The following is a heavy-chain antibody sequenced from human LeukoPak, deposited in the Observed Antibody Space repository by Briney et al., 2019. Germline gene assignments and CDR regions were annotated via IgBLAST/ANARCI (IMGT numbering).Heavy chain of an antibody. V-gene: IGHV3-11*01. CDR3: ARGSYYGDYFRSNWFDP. J-gene: IGHJ5*02. Sequence: GGSLRLSCAASGFTFSDYYMSWILQAPGKGLEWVSYISSSGSTIYYADSAKGRFTISRDNAKNSLYLQMNSLRAEDTAVYYCARGSYYGDYFRSNWFDPWGQGTLVTVSS. CDR2: ISSSGSTI. D-gene: IGHD4-17*01. CDR1: GFTFSDYY.